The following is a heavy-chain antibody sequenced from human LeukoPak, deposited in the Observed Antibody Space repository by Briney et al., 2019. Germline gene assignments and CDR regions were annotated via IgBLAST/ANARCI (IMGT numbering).Heavy chain of an antibody. Sequence: HGESLKISCKGSGYIFTSYWISWVRQMPGKGLEWMGRINPSNSYTNYIPSFQGHVTFSVDKSIATAYLQWPTLKASDTAMYYCARGGWLDDYWGQGTLVTVSS. V-gene: IGHV5-10-1*01. D-gene: IGHD6-19*01. CDR1: GYIFTSYW. CDR3: ARGGWLDDY. CDR2: INPSNSYT. J-gene: IGHJ4*02.